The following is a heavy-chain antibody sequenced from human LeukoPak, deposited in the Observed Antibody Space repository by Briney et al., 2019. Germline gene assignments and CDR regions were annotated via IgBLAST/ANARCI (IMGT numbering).Heavy chain of an antibody. CDR2: ISAYNGNT. V-gene: IGHV1-18*01. Sequence: GASVTVSCKASGYTFTSYGIRWVRPAPGQGLEWMGWISAYNGNTNYAQKLQGRVTMTTDTSTSTAYMELRSLRSDDTAVYYCARVVVTASPFDYWGQGTLVTVSS. CDR3: ARVVVTASPFDY. CDR1: GYTFTSYG. D-gene: IGHD2-21*02. J-gene: IGHJ4*02.